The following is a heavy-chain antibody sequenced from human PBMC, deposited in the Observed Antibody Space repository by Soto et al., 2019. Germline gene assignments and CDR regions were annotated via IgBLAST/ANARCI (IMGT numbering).Heavy chain of an antibody. CDR1: GFRLSDHY. D-gene: IGHD3-22*01. CDR2: SRDKAQGYST. J-gene: IGHJ4*03. Sequence: SLRGSCVGSGFRLSDHYIDWVRQAPGKGLEWVGRSRDKAQGYSTAYAASVKGRFTTSRDESQNSVYLQMHSLKTEDTAVYYCVRATFFSDSSGSTRCFGYWRHGTLVTVTS. CDR3: VRATFFSDSSGSTRCFGY. V-gene: IGHV3-72*01.